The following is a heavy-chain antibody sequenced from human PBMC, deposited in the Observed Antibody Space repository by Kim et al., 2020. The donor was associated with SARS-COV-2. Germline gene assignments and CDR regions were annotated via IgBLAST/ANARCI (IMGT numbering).Heavy chain of an antibody. D-gene: IGHD3-10*01. CDR2: IYPGDSDT. Sequence: GESLQISCKGSGYSFTSYWIGWVRQMPGKGLEWMGIIYPGDSDTRYSPSFQGQVTISADKSISTAYLQWSSLKASDTAMYYCARLGGGSGSYYRGSYYYYYMDVWGKGTTVTVSS. V-gene: IGHV5-51*01. J-gene: IGHJ6*03. CDR1: GYSFTSYW. CDR3: ARLGGGSGSYYRGSYYYYYMDV.